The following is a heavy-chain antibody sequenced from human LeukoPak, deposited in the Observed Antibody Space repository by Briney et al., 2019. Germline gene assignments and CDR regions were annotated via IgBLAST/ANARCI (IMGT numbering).Heavy chain of an antibody. CDR3: ARIFVTYSGYDLGFFDS. CDR2: ITSGSTYM. V-gene: IGHV3-21*01. J-gene: IGHJ4*02. CDR1: VDILSESS. Sequence: VGSLRLSCVDSVDILSESSMNCVRQAPRERLECVSYITSGSTYMYYTDSVKGRFTITRDNAQDSLFLQMDSLRVEDTRVYYCARIFVTYSGYDLGFFDSWGQGTLVTVSS. D-gene: IGHD5-12*01.